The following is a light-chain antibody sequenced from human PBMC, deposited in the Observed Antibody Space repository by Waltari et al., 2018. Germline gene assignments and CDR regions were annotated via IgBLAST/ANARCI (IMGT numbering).Light chain of an antibody. J-gene: IGLJ2*01. V-gene: IGLV2-14*01. CDR2: EVS. CDR3: SSYTTSSRVV. Sequence: QSALTQPASVSGSPGQSITISCTGTRSDVGNYNHVPWYQQNPGNAPKLLIYEVSDRPSGVSNRFSGSKSGTTASLTSSGLQAEDEADYYCSSYTTSSRVVFGGGTKLIVL. CDR1: RSDVGNYNH.